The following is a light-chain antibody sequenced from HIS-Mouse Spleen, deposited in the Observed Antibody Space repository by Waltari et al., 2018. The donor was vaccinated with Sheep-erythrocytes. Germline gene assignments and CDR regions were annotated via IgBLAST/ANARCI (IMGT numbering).Light chain of an antibody. V-gene: IGLV3-1*01. CDR3: QAWDSSTAWV. Sequence: SYELTQPPSVSVSPGQTASITCSGDKLGDKYACWYQQKPGQSPVLVIYQDSKRPSGIPDRFSGSSSGNTATLTISGTQAMDEADYYCQAWDSSTAWVFGGVTKLTVL. CDR2: QDS. CDR1: KLGDKY. J-gene: IGLJ3*02.